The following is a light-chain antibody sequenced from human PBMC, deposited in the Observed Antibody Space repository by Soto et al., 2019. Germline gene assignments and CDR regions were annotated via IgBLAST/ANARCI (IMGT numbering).Light chain of an antibody. Sequence: TVLTQSPATLSVSPGERGTLSCRASQSVSNNLAWYQQKPGQAPRLLIYGASTRATGIPARFSGSGSGTEFTLTISSLQSEDFAVYYCQQYNKWLWTFGQGTKVDI. CDR1: QSVSNN. V-gene: IGKV3-15*01. CDR3: QQYNKWLWT. J-gene: IGKJ1*01. CDR2: GAS.